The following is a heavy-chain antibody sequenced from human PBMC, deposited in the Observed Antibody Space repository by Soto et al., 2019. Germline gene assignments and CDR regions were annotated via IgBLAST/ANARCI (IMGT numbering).Heavy chain of an antibody. CDR2: ITHSGST. Sequence: ETLSLTCAVYGGSFSGYYWTWIRQPPGKGLEWIGEITHSGSTNYNPSLKSRVTISVDTSKNQSSLNLNSVTAADTAVYYCARSSVRGWSYWGQGTLVTVSS. V-gene: IGHV4-34*01. CDR1: GGSFSGYY. D-gene: IGHD3-10*02. CDR3: ARSSVRGWSY. J-gene: IGHJ4*02.